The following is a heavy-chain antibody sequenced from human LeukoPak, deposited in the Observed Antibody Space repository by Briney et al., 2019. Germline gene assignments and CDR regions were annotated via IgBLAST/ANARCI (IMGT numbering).Heavy chain of an antibody. V-gene: IGHV1-2*02. CDR2: INPNSGGT. Sequence: ASVKVSCKASGGTFSSYAISWVRQAPGQGLEWMGWINPNSGGTNYAQKFQGRVTMTRDTSISTAYMELSRLRSDDTAVYYCARGPDYDILTGYYLDAFDIWGQGTMVTVSS. CDR1: GGTFSSYA. D-gene: IGHD3-9*01. J-gene: IGHJ3*02. CDR3: ARGPDYDILTGYYLDAFDI.